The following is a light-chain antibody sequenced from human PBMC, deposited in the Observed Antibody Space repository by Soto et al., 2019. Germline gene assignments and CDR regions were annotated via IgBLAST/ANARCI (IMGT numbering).Light chain of an antibody. V-gene: IGKV1-6*01. CDR1: QGIRND. J-gene: IGKJ1*01. CDR3: LQDYSYPWT. Sequence: AIPLTQSPSSLSASVGDRVTITCRASQGIRNDLGWYQQKPGKAPKLLIYAASSLQSGVPSRFSGSASGTDFTLTISSLQPEDFATYYCLQDYSYPWTFGQGTKVDIK. CDR2: AAS.